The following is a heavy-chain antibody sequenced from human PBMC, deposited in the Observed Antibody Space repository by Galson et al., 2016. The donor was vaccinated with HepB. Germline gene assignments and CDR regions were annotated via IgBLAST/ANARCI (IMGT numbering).Heavy chain of an antibody. J-gene: IGHJ6*02. CDR2: TYYRSQWSP. CDR3: TRVNHLGRGMNV. CDR1: GDSVSSNSAG. Sequence: CAISGDSVSSNSAGWNWIRQSPSRGLEWLGRTYYRSQWSPDYAPSVRGRLFLYADTSKNQFSMQLNSVTLEDTAVYYCTRVNHLGRGMNVWGQGTTVTVSS. D-gene: IGHD1-14*01. V-gene: IGHV6-1*01.